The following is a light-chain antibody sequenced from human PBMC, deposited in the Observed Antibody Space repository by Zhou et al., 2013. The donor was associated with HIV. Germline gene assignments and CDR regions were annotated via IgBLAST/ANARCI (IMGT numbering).Light chain of an antibody. CDR2: ATS. CDR1: QSLLHSNGYNY. Sequence: DIVMTQSPLSLPVTPGEPASISCRSSQSLLHSNGYNYLDWYLQKPGQSPQLLIYATSSVRSGVPSRFRGSGSGTDFTLTIESLQPEDFATYYCQQGYSVPLTFGGGPRWRSN. V-gene: IGKV2-28*01. J-gene: IGKJ4*01. CDR3: QQGYSVPLT.